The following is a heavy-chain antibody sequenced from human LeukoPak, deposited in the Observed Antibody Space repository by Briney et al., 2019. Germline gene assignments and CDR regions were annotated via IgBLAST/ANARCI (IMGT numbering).Heavy chain of an antibody. CDR1: GFTFNNYA. CDR2: ISSGGST. V-gene: IGHV3-21*01. Sequence: GGSLRLSCAAAGFTFNNYAMSWVRQAPGKGLKWVSGISSGGSTYYADSVKGRFTISRDNAKTSLSLRMNSLRAEDTAVYYCAGGLLGSRDYYYYGMDVWGQGTTVTVSS. CDR3: AGGLLGSRDYYYYGMDV. J-gene: IGHJ6*02. D-gene: IGHD3-10*01.